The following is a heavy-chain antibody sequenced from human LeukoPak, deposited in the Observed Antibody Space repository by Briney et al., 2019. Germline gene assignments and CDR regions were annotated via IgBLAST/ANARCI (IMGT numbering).Heavy chain of an antibody. CDR3: ARLKGEMITIRPYYHYYMDV. Sequence: PSETLSLTCTVSGGSISTYYWTWIRQPPGKGLEWLGYIYYYGNTKYNTSLPSRVTISLNTSKNQFSLNLTSVTPADTAVYYCARLKGEMITIRPYYHYYMDVWGKGTTVTVSS. V-gene: IGHV4-59*01. CDR1: GGSISTYY. CDR2: IYYYGNT. D-gene: IGHD5-24*01. J-gene: IGHJ6*03.